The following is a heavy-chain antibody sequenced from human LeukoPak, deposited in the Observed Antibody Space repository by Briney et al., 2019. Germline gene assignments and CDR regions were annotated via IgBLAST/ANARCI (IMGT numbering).Heavy chain of an antibody. CDR1: GLTLSSYS. Sequence: GGSLSLSCASSGLTLSSYSMKWVSRAPGKGLVGGSSISTSRSYIFYADSVKGRFTISRDNAKKSLYLKMNSLRPEDTALYYCARAHGAGGLRYYYMDVWGKGTTVTISS. CDR3: ARAHGAGGLRYYYMDV. J-gene: IGHJ6*03. D-gene: IGHD6-19*01. CDR2: ISTSRSYI. V-gene: IGHV3-21*01.